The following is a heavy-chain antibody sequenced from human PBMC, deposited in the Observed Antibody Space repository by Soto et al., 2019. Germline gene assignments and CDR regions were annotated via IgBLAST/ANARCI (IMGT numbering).Heavy chain of an antibody. CDR2: IYSGGST. V-gene: IGHV3-66*01. J-gene: IGHJ3*02. Sequence: PGGSLRLSCAASGFTVSSNYMSWVRQAPGKGLEWVSVIYSGGSTYYADSVKGRFTISRDNSKNTLYLQMNSLRAEDTAVYYCASPAGTTRNSAFDIWGQGTMVTVSS. CDR3: ASPAGTTRNSAFDI. D-gene: IGHD4-17*01. CDR1: GFTVSSNY.